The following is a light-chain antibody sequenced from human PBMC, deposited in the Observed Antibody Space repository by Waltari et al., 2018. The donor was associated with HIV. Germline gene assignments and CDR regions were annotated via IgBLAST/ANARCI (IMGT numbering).Light chain of an antibody. V-gene: IGLV2-8*01. CDR3: SSYGGSNNLV. Sequence: QSALTQPASVSGSPGQSITISCTGTSSDVGGYNYVSWYQQHPGKAPKLMIYEVTKRPSGVPDRFSGSKSGNTASLTVSGLQAEDEGDYYCSSYGGSNNLVFGGGTKLTVL. CDR1: SSDVGGYNY. J-gene: IGLJ2*01. CDR2: EVT.